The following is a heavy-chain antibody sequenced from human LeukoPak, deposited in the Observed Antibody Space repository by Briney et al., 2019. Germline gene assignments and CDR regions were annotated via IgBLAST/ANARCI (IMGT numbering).Heavy chain of an antibody. V-gene: IGHV3-64D*06. J-gene: IGHJ5*02. CDR3: VKDRGLVGSGWSNWFDP. D-gene: IGHD6-19*01. Sequence: GGSLRLSCSASGFSFSRYAMHWVRQAPGKGLEYVSSISGSGDGTYYADAVKGRFTISRDNPKNTLFPQMNSLTVEDTAVYYCVKDRGLVGSGWSNWFDPWGQGTLATVSS. CDR2: ISGSGDGT. CDR1: GFSFSRYA.